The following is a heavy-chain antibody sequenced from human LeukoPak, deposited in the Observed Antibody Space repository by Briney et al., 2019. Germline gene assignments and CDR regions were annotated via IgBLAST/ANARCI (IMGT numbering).Heavy chain of an antibody. J-gene: IGHJ3*02. V-gene: IGHV4-4*02. Sequence: SETLSLTCAVSGGSITNDNWWGWVRQPPGKGLEWIGSIYYSGSTYYNPSLKSRVTISVDTSKNQFSLKLTSVTAADTAMYYCVKSNSRYQPWTLDIWGRGTMVTVSS. CDR3: VKSNSRYQPWTLDI. CDR1: GGSITNDNW. CDR2: IYYSGST. D-gene: IGHD2-2*01.